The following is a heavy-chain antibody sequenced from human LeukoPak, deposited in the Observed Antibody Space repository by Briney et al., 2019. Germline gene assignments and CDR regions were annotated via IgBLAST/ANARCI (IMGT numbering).Heavy chain of an antibody. V-gene: IGHV3-30*02. D-gene: IGHD6-13*01. CDR3: AKEEGIAAAGTNYYYYYMDV. CDR2: IRYDGSNK. Sequence: PGGSLRLSCAASGFTFSSYGMHWVRQAPGKGLEWVAFIRYDGSNKYYADSVKGRFTISRDNSKNTLYLQMNSLRAEDTAVYYCAKEEGIAAAGTNYYYYYMDVWGKGTTVTISS. J-gene: IGHJ6*03. CDR1: GFTFSSYG.